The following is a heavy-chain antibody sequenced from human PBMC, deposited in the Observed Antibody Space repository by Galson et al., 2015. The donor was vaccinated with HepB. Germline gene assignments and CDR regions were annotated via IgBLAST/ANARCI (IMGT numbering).Heavy chain of an antibody. CDR1: GGSISSYY. Sequence: ETLSLTCTVSGGSISSYYWSWIRQPPGKGLEWIGYIYYSGSTNYNPSLKSRVTISVDTSKNQFSLKLSSVTAADTAVYYCARPYLVGATHDAFDIWGQGTMVTVSS. J-gene: IGHJ3*02. CDR2: IYYSGST. CDR3: ARPYLVGATHDAFDI. V-gene: IGHV4-59*08. D-gene: IGHD1-26*01.